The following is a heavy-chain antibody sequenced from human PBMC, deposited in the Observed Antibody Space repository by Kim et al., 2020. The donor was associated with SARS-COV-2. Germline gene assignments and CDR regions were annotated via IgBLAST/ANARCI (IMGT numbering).Heavy chain of an antibody. Sequence: GGSLRLSCAASGFSFSSYTMNWVRQAPGMGLEWVSSITSGSNYIYYADSVKGRFTISRDNAKNSMSLQMNSLRAEDTAVYYCARVAYCGSTNCRSFSDYWGQGTLVTVSS. CDR3: ARVAYCGSTNCRSFSDY. CDR2: ITSGSNYI. CDR1: GFSFSSYT. D-gene: IGHD2-2*01. J-gene: IGHJ4*02. V-gene: IGHV3-21*01.